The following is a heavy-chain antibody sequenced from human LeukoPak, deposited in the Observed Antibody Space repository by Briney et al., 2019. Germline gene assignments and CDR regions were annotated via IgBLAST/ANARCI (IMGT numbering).Heavy chain of an antibody. Sequence: PGGSLRLSCSAXGXXLXXYAXXXXXXAPGXGLXXVXAIXTNGGRTYYADSVKGRFTISRDNSRNTLYLQMRSLRAEDTAVYHCXKGRPAVAGTGFDCWGQGTLVTVSS. D-gene: IGHD6-19*01. CDR1: GXXLXXYA. CDR2: IXTNGGRT. J-gene: IGHJ4*02. V-gene: IGHV3-64D*09. CDR3: XKGRPAVAGTGFDC.